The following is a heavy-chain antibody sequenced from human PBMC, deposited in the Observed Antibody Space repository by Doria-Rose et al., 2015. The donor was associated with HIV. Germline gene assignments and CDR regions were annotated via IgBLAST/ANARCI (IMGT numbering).Heavy chain of an antibody. CDR3: ARIKSSRWYHKYYFDF. CDR1: GVSLSSPGMG. J-gene: IGHJ4*02. CDR2: IFSDDER. Sequence: QVQLVQSGPVLVKPTETLTLTCTVSGVSLSSPGMGVSWIRQPPGKALEWLANIFSDDERSYKTSLKSRLTIARCTSKSQVVHTRTCMDPVDTATYYCARIKSSRWYHKYYFDFWGQGTLVIVSA. V-gene: IGHV2-26*01. D-gene: IGHD6-13*01.